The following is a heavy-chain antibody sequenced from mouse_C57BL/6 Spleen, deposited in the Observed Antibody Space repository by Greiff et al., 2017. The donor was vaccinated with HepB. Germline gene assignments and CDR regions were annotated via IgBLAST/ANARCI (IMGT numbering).Heavy chain of an antibody. J-gene: IGHJ4*01. D-gene: IGHD2-2*01. Sequence: EVQLQQSGPELVKPGASVKISCKASGYTFTDYYMNWVKQSHGKSLEWIGDINPNNGGTSYNQKFKGKATLTVDKSSSTAYMELRSLTSEDSAVYYCARGVGYDEVAMDYWGQGTSVTVSS. CDR2: INPNNGGT. CDR3: ARGVGYDEVAMDY. CDR1: GYTFTDYY. V-gene: IGHV1-26*01.